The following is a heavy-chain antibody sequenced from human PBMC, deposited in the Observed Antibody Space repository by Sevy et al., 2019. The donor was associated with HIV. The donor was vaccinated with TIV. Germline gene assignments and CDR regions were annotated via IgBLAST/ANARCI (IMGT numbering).Heavy chain of an antibody. CDR1: GFIFSRNY. D-gene: IGHD1-1*01. Sequence: GGSLRLSCAVSGFIFSRNYMSWVRQAPGKGLEWVSVIYSGGNTTYADSVKGRFTISRDISKNTLDLQMNSLRAEDTAVYYCARANNWKVAFDLWGQGTMVTVSS. J-gene: IGHJ3*01. CDR3: ARANNWKVAFDL. V-gene: IGHV3-53*01. CDR2: IYSGGNT.